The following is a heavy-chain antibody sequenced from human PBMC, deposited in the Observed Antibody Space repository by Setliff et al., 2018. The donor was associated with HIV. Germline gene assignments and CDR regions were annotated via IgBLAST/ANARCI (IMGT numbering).Heavy chain of an antibody. V-gene: IGHV1-2*06. CDR2: INPNSGDT. Sequence: ASVKVSCKASGYTFTGYYVHWVRQAPGQGLEWVGRINPNSGDTNYAQKFQGRVTVTRDTSISTAYMELSRLRSDDTAVYYCARRGRQQSDAFDIWGQGTMVTVSS. CDR3: ARRGRQQSDAFDI. CDR1: GYTFTGYY. J-gene: IGHJ3*02. D-gene: IGHD6-13*01.